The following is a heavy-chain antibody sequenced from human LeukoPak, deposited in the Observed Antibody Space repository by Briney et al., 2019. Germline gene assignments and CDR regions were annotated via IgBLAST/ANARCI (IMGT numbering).Heavy chain of an antibody. CDR3: ARDQADYDILTGYSSQGYFDY. CDR2: IYTSGST. D-gene: IGHD3-9*01. V-gene: IGHV4-61*02. Sequence: PSETLSLTCTVSGGSISSGSYYWSWIRQPAGKGLEWIGRIYTSGSTNYNPSLKSRVTISVDTSKNQFSLKLSSVTAADTAVYYCARDQADYDILTGYSSQGYFDYWGQGTLVTVSS. J-gene: IGHJ4*02. CDR1: GGSISSGSYY.